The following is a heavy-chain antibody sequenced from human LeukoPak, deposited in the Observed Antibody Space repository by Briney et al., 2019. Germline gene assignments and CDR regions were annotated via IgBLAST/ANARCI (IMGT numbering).Heavy chain of an antibody. Sequence: GGSLRLSCAASGFTFSDYWMHWVRQAPGKGLVWVSRINGDGSSTSYADSVKGRFTISRDNAKNTLYLQMNSLRAEDTAVYYCARDDCSGGSCYSYYFYYYGMDVWGQGTTVTVSS. J-gene: IGHJ6*02. V-gene: IGHV3-74*01. CDR2: INGDGSST. CDR3: ARDDCSGGSCYSYYFYYYGMDV. CDR1: GFTFSDYW. D-gene: IGHD2-15*01.